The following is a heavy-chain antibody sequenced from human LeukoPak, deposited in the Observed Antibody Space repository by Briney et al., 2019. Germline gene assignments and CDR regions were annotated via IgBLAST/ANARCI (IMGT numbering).Heavy chain of an antibody. V-gene: IGHV1-8*02. J-gene: IGHJ4*02. Sequence: ASVKVSCKASGYTFTGYYMHWVRQATGQGLEWMGWMNPNSGNTGSAQKFQGRPTMSRDTSIRTAYMELSSLGSEDTAVYYCARVWGSIDYWGQGTLITVSS. CDR2: MNPNSGNT. CDR3: ARVWGSIDY. CDR1: GYTFTGYY. D-gene: IGHD3-16*01.